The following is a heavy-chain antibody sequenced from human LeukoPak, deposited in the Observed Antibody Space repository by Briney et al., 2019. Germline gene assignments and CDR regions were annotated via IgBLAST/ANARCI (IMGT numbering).Heavy chain of an antibody. CDR2: IYYSGST. CDR1: GGSISSSSYY. D-gene: IGHD5-12*01. V-gene: IGHV4-39*01. CDR3: ARRSGWLRSAEYYFDY. J-gene: IGHJ4*02. Sequence: SETLSPTCTVSGGSISSSSYYWGWIRQPPGKGLEWIGSIYYSGSTYYNPSLKSRVTISVDTSKNQFSLKLSSVTAADTAVYYCARRSGWLRSAEYYFDYWGQGTLVTVSS.